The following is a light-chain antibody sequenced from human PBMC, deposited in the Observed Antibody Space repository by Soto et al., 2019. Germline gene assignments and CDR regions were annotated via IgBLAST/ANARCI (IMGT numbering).Light chain of an antibody. J-gene: IGLJ3*02. Sequence: QSALTQPASVSGSPALSITISCTGTSSDVGGYNYVSWFQQHPGKAPKLKIYEVSNRPSGVSNRFSGSKSGYTASLTISELQAEDEADYYCTSFTSSSTWVFGGGTK. CDR2: EVS. CDR3: TSFTSSSTWV. V-gene: IGLV2-14*03. CDR1: SSDVGGYNY.